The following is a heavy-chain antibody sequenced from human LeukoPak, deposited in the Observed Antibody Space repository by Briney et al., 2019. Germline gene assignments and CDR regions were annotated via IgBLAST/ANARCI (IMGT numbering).Heavy chain of an antibody. Sequence: SETLSLTCAVYGGSFSGYYWSWIRQPPGKGLEWIGEINHSGSTNYNPSLKSRVTISVDTSKNQFSLKLSSVTAADTAVYYCARIYGSGSYSGYYYYGMDVWGQGTTVTVSS. CDR1: GGSFSGYY. V-gene: IGHV4-34*01. CDR3: ARIYGSGSYSGYYYYGMDV. J-gene: IGHJ6*02. D-gene: IGHD3-10*01. CDR2: INHSGST.